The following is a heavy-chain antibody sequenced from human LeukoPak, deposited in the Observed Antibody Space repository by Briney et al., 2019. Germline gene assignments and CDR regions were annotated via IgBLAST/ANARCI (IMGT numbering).Heavy chain of an antibody. CDR1: GFTFSTYA. D-gene: IGHD3-22*01. V-gene: IGHV3-30-3*01. J-gene: IGHJ4*02. Sequence: GGSLRLSCAASGFTFSTYAMHWVRQAPGKGLEWVAVISYDGSNKYYADSVKGRFTISRDNSKSTLYLQMNSLRAEDTAVYYCARDPNIVYYYEDYGGQEPLVTVSS. CDR3: ARDPNIVYYYEDY. CDR2: ISYDGSNK.